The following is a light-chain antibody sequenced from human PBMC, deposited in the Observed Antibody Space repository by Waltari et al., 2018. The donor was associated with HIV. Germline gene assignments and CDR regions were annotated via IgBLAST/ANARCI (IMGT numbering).Light chain of an antibody. CDR2: EAS. J-gene: IGKJ3*01. Sequence: DIQMTQSPASLSASVGDRVTIACRASQTISTSLNWYQQKPREAPKLLISEASSLQSGVPSRFSGSASGTEFTLTITDLQPEDFATYYCLQSFSSPLTFGPGTEVAVK. V-gene: IGKV1-39*01. CDR3: LQSFSSPLT. CDR1: QTISTS.